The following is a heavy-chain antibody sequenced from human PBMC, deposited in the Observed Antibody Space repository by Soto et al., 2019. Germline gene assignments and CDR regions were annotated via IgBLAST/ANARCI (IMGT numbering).Heavy chain of an antibody. D-gene: IGHD3-10*01. CDR2: INPNSGGT. J-gene: IGHJ3*02. V-gene: IGHV1-2*04. CDR1: GYTFTGYY. Sequence: VASVKVSCKASGYTFTGYYMHCVRQAPGQGLEWMGWINPNSGGTNYAQKFQGWVTMTRDTSISTAYMELSRLRSDDTAVYYCARDLKWFGTHDAFDIWGQGTMVTVSS. CDR3: ARDLKWFGTHDAFDI.